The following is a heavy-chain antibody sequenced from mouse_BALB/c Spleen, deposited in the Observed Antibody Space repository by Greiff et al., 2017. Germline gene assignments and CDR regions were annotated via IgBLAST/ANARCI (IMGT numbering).Heavy chain of an antibody. V-gene: IGHV3-2*02. J-gene: IGHJ4*01. Sequence: VQLQQSGPGLVKPSQSLSLTCTVTGYSITSDYAWNWIRQFPGNKLEWMGYISYSGSTSYNPSLKSRISITRDTSKNQFFLQLNSVTTEDTATYYCARDGMDYWGQGTSVTVSS. CDR2: ISYSGST. CDR3: ARDGMDY. CDR1: GYSITSDYA.